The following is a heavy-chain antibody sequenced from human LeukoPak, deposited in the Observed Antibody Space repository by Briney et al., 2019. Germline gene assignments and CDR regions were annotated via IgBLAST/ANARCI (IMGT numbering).Heavy chain of an antibody. Sequence: ASVKVSCKASGGTFSSYAISWVRQAPGQGLEWMGGIIPNFGTANYAQKFQGRVTITADESTNTAYMELSSLRSEDTAVYYCARPHPGSSGYYFDYWGQGTLVTVSS. J-gene: IGHJ4*02. CDR2: IIPNFGTA. CDR1: GGTFSSYA. D-gene: IGHD3-22*01. V-gene: IGHV1-69*13. CDR3: ARPHPGSSGYYFDY.